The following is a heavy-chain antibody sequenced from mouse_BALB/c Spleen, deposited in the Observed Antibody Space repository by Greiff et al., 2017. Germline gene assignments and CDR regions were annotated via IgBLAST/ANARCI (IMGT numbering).Heavy chain of an antibody. Sequence: DVKLVESGGGLVQPGGSLKLSCAASGFTFSSYGMSWVRQTPDKRLELVATINSNGGSTYYPDSVKGRFTISRDNAKNTLYLQMSSLKSEDTAMYYCARDYYGSSYYFDYWGQGTTLTVSS. D-gene: IGHD1-1*01. CDR2: INSNGGST. CDR3: ARDYYGSSYYFDY. J-gene: IGHJ2*01. CDR1: GFTFSSYG. V-gene: IGHV5-6-3*01.